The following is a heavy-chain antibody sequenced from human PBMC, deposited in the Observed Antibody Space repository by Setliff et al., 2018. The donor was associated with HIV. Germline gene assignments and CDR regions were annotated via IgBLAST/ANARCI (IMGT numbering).Heavy chain of an antibody. Sequence: GGSLRLSCAASGFTFSDYALHWVRQAPGKGLEWVAVIWYDGTNIYYADSVKGRFTISRDNSKNTLYLQMNSLRVEDTGVYFCARASYSSSWYNIRPFDYWAQGILVTVSS. D-gene: IGHD6-13*01. CDR3: ARASYSSSWYNIRPFDY. CDR2: IWYDGTNI. J-gene: IGHJ4*02. CDR1: GFTFSDYA. V-gene: IGHV3-33*08.